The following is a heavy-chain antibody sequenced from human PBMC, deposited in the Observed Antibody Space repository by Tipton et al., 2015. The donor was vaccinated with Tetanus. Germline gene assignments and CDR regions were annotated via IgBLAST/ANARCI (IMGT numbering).Heavy chain of an antibody. J-gene: IGHJ4*02. V-gene: IGHV3-30-3*01. CDR3: AREDGGPTLDYFDS. Sequence: SLRLSCAASGFTFTRYAMHWVRQSPGKGLEWVAVITFDGSTKYYGDSVKGRFTLSRDNSQNTLYLQMNSLKVEDTAVYYCAREDGGPTLDYFDSWGQGALVIVSS. CDR2: ITFDGSTK. CDR1: GFTFTRYA. D-gene: IGHD3-16*01.